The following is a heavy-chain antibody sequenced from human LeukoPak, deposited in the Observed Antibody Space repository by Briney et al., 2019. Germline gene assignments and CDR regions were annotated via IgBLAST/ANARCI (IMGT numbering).Heavy chain of an antibody. D-gene: IGHD6-13*01. Sequence: GGSLRLSCAASGFTFSSYGMHWVRQAPGKGLEWVAVISYDGSNKYYADSVKGRFTISRDNSKNTLYLQMNSLRAEDTALYYCAKAHSRAAGSALDPPDYWGQGTLVTVSS. CDR1: GFTFSSYG. V-gene: IGHV3-30*18. CDR2: ISYDGSNK. CDR3: AKAHSRAAGSALDPPDY. J-gene: IGHJ4*02.